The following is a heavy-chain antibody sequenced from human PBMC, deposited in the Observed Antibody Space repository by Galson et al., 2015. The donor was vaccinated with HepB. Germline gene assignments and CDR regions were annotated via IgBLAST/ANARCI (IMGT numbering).Heavy chain of an antibody. Sequence: SLRLSCAASGFSFNNYAMTWVRQAPGKGLEWVSAISGSGGSTYYADSVKGRFTISRDNSKNTLYLKMNGLRAEDTAVYYCATREPDYWGQGTLVTVSS. D-gene: IGHD1-14*01. CDR2: ISGSGGST. J-gene: IGHJ4*02. CDR1: GFSFNNYA. CDR3: ATREPDY. V-gene: IGHV3-23*01.